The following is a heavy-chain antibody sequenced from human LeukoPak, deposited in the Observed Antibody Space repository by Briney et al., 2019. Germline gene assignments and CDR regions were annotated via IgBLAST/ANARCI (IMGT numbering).Heavy chain of an antibody. CDR2: IYYSGST. D-gene: IGHD6-19*01. Sequence: SETLSLTCTVSGGSISSSSYYWGWIRQPPGKGLEWIGSIYYSGSTYYNPSLKSRVTISVDTSKNQFSLKLSSVTAADTAVYYCARVGWRQWLAKALDYWGQGILVTVSS. V-gene: IGHV4-39*07. CDR1: GGSISSSSYY. CDR3: ARVGWRQWLAKALDY. J-gene: IGHJ4*02.